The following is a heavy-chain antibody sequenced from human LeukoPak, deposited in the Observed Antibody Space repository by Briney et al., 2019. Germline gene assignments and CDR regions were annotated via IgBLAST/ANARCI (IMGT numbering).Heavy chain of an antibody. V-gene: IGHV4-59*01. J-gene: IGHJ2*01. CDR2: IYYSGST. CDR3: ARAETDYGDYARYFDL. CDR1: GGSISSYY. D-gene: IGHD4-17*01. Sequence: PSETLSLTCTVSGGSISSYYWSWIRQPPGKGLEWIGYIYYSGSTNYNPSLKSRVTISVDTSKNQFSLKLSSVTAADTAVYYCARAETDYGDYARYFDLWGRGTLVTVSS.